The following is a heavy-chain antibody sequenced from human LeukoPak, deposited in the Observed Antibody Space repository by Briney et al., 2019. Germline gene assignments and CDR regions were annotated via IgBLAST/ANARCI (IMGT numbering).Heavy chain of an antibody. V-gene: IGHV4-34*01. Sequence: SETLSLACAVYGGSFSGYYWSWIRQSPGKGLEWIGEINHSGSTNYNPSLKSRVTISVDTSKNQFSLKLSSVTAADTAVYYCASLDVHYYDSSGYYYLGYWGQGTLVTVSS. D-gene: IGHD3-22*01. J-gene: IGHJ4*02. CDR2: INHSGST. CDR3: ASLDVHYYDSSGYYYLGY. CDR1: GGSFSGYY.